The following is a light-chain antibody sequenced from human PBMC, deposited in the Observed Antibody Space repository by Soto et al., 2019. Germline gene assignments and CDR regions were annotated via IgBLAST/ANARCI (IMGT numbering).Light chain of an antibody. J-gene: IGKJ2*02. CDR1: QSVSRY. V-gene: IGKV3-15*01. CDR2: GAS. Sequence: EIVLTQSPATLSLSPGERATLSCRASQSVSRYLTWYQQRPGQAPRLLIYGASTRATGIPARFSGSGSGTEFTLTISSLQSEDFAVYYCQQYNNWPPCTFGQGTKVDIK. CDR3: QQYNNWPPCT.